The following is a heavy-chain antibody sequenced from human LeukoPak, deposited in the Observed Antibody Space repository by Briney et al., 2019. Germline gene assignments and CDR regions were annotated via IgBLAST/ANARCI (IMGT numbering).Heavy chain of an antibody. Sequence: SETLSLTCTVSGGSISSSSYYWGWIRQPPGKGLEWIGSIYYSGSTYYNPSLKSRVTISVDTSKSQFSLKLSSVTAADTAVYYCARASISPNWFDPWGQGTLVTVSS. CDR1: GGSISSSSYY. J-gene: IGHJ5*02. CDR3: ARASISPNWFDP. V-gene: IGHV4-39*01. CDR2: IYYSGST. D-gene: IGHD6-6*01.